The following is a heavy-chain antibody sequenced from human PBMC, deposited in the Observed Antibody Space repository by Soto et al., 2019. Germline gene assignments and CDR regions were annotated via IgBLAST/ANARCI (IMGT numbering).Heavy chain of an antibody. CDR2: IYYTGNT. CDR1: GGSISSGGTGSY. Sequence: QVQLQESGPGLVKPSQTLSLTCTVSGGSISSGGTGSYWTWIRQLPGKGLEWIGYIYYTGNTYYNPSLKRXPTISIDTSENQFSLKLTSVTAADTAVYFCASGHDAYKVRYWGQGTLVTVSS. D-gene: IGHD1-1*01. V-gene: IGHV4-31*03. J-gene: IGHJ4*02. CDR3: ASGHDAYKVRY.